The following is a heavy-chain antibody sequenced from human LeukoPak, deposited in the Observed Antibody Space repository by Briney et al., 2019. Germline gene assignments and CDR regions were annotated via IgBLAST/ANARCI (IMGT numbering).Heavy chain of an antibody. J-gene: IGHJ5*02. CDR3: AKDRASKAAAGTWFDP. Sequence: GGSLRLSCAASGFTFSSYAMSWVRQAPGKGLEWVAFIRYDGSNKYYADSVKGRFTISRDNSKDTLYLQMNSLRAEDTAVYYCAKDRASKAAAGTWFDPWGQGTLVTVSS. CDR2: IRYDGSNK. V-gene: IGHV3-30*02. D-gene: IGHD6-13*01. CDR1: GFTFSSYA.